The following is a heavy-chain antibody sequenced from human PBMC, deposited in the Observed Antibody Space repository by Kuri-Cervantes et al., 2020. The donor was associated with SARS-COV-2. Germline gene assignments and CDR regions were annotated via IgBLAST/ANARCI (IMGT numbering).Heavy chain of an antibody. CDR1: GYTFTSYD. V-gene: IGHV1-18*01. CDR3: ARGGWLVYYMDV. CDR2: MSAYNGNT. Sequence: AAVKVSCKASGYTFTSYDSNWVRQATGQGLEWMGWMSAYNGNTNYAQKLQGRVTMTTDTSTSTAYMELRSLRSDDTAVYYCARGGWLVYYMDVWGKGTTVTVSS. J-gene: IGHJ6*03. D-gene: IGHD3-22*01.